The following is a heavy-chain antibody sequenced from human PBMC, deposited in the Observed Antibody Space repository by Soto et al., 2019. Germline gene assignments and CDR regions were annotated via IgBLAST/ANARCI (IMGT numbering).Heavy chain of an antibody. D-gene: IGHD3-3*01. CDR1: GGSISSSSYY. J-gene: IGHJ5*02. V-gene: IGHV4-39*01. CDR2: IYYSGST. Sequence: SETLYLTCTVSGGSISSSSYYWGWIRQPPGKGLEWIGSIYYSGSTYYNPSLKSRVTISVDTSKTQFSLKLSSLTAAETAVYYCASLNDFWSGLINWFDPWGQGTLVTVSS. CDR3: ASLNDFWSGLINWFDP.